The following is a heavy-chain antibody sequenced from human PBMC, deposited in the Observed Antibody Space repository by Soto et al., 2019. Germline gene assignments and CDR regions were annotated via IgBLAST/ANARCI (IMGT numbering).Heavy chain of an antibody. J-gene: IGHJ6*02. D-gene: IGHD2-15*01. Sequence: QLQLQESGPGLMEPSETLSLTCTVSGGSFSSSSLYWGWIRQPPGKGLEWIGSIYYSGSTYYNPSVGTRVTVSIDTSRSLFSLELTSVTVADSAVYYCAKGGDYSPPDIWGQGTTVTVSS. CDR2: IYYSGST. V-gene: IGHV4-39*02. CDR3: AKGGDYSPPDI. CDR1: GGSFSSSSLY.